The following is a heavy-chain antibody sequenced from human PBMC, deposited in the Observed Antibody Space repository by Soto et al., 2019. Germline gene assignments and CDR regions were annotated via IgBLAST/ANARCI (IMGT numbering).Heavy chain of an antibody. D-gene: IGHD3-9*01. V-gene: IGHV3-30*03. J-gene: IGHJ6*02. CDR2: ISYDGSNK. Sequence: PGGSLRLSCAASGFTFSSYGMHWVRQAPGKGLEWVAVISYDGSNKYYADSVKGRFTISRDNSKNTLYLQMNSLKTEDTAVYYCTTDLTDILAWDVWGQGTTVTVSS. CDR3: TTDLTDILAWDV. CDR1: GFTFSSYG.